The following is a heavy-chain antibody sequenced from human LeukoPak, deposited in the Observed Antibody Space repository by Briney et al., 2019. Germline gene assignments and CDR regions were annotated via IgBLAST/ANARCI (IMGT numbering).Heavy chain of an antibody. CDR1: GGSMSSYY. Sequence: PSETLSLTCTVSGGSMSSYYWSWIRQPAGKGLEWIGRIYTSGSTNYNPSLRSRVTMSLDTSKNQFSLKMSSVTAADTALYYCARGVVMVPATYFDYWGQGTLVTVSS. V-gene: IGHV4-4*07. J-gene: IGHJ4*02. D-gene: IGHD2-15*01. CDR2: IYTSGST. CDR3: ARGVVMVPATYFDY.